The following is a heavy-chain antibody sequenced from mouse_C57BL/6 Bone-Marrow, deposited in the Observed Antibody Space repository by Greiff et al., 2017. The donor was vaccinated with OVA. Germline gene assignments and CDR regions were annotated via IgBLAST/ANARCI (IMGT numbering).Heavy chain of an antibody. CDR1: GFTFSDYG. CDR2: ISRGSSTI. J-gene: IGHJ4*01. CDR3: ATDYAMDY. V-gene: IGHV5-17*01. Sequence: EVKVVESGGGLVKPGGSLKLSCAASGFTFSDYGMHWVRQAPEQGLEWVAYISRGSSTIYYADTVKGRFTISRDNAKNTLFLQMTSLRSEDTAMYYCATDYAMDYWGQGTSVTVSS.